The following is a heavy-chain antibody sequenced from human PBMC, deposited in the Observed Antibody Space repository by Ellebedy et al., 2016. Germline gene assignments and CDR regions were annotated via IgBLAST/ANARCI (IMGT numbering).Heavy chain of an antibody. D-gene: IGHD2-2*01. V-gene: IGHV4-59*12. J-gene: IGHJ4*02. CDR2: IYYSGST. CDR1: GGSISSYY. CDR3: ARGRGGDVQLPFGY. Sequence: SETLSLTXTVSGGSISSYYWSWIRQPPGKGLEWIGYIYYSGSTNYNPSLKSRVTISVDTSKNQFSLKLSSVTAADTAVYYCARGRGGDVQLPFGYWGQGTLVTVSS.